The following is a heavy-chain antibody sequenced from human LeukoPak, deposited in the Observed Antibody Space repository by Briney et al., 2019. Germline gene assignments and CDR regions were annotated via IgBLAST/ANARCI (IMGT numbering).Heavy chain of an antibody. V-gene: IGHV4-59*13. J-gene: IGHJ4*02. CDR1: GDSITSSY. CDR2: IFYTGYT. Sequence: SETLSLTCTVSGDSITSSYWTWMRLPPGKGLEWIGYIFYTGYTNYNPSLKSRVTISMDMSKNQVSLHLNSVTPADTAVYYCARAPIGSADHWGPGAQVTVSS. D-gene: IGHD1-1*01. CDR3: ARAPIGSADH.